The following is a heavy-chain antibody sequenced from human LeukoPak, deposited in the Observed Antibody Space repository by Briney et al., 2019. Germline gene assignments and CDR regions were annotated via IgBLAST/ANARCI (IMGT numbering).Heavy chain of an antibody. Sequence: PGGSLRLSCAASGFTFSSYAMHWVRQAPGKGLEWVSAVSSGGGDTYYADSVKGRFTISRDNYKNKLYLLMNSLRGEDMAVYYCAKGRDSAYDCVDFWGQGTLVTVSS. V-gene: IGHV3-23*01. J-gene: IGHJ4*02. CDR2: VSSGGGDT. CDR3: AKGRDSAYDCVDF. D-gene: IGHD5-12*01. CDR1: GFTFSSYA.